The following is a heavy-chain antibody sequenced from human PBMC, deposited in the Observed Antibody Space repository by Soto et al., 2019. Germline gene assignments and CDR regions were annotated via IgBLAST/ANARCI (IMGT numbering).Heavy chain of an antibody. CDR1: GGSIKTSTYY. Sequence: PSETLSLTCLVSGGSIKTSTYYWVWIREPPGKGLDWIGSAYYSGLTHYNPSFRGRVTIFVDTSKNQFSLKVSSVTDADTAVYYCAKPLYDDVVVTYGMDVWGQGTTVTVSS. V-gene: IGHV4-39*01. D-gene: IGHD3-16*01. J-gene: IGHJ6*02. CDR3: AKPLYDDVVVTYGMDV. CDR2: AYYSGLT.